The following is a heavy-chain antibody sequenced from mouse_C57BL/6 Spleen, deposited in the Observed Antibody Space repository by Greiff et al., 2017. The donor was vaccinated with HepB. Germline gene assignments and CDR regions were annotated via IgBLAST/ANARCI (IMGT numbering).Heavy chain of an antibody. D-gene: IGHD2-4*01. Sequence: VQLKESGPELVKPGASVKMSCKASGYTFTDYNMHWVKQSHGKSLEWIGYINPNNGGTSYNQKFKGKATLTVNKSSSTAYMELRSLTSEDSAVYYCARDRGLRLFDYWGQGTTLTVSS. CDR1: GYTFTDYN. CDR2: INPNNGGT. CDR3: ARDRGLRLFDY. J-gene: IGHJ2*01. V-gene: IGHV1-22*01.